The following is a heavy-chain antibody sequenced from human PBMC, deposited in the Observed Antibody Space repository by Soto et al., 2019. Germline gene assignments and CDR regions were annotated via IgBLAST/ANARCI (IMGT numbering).Heavy chain of an antibody. J-gene: IGHJ4*02. V-gene: IGHV3-21*01. CDR3: ARDRSINTYYYDSSGYPPNDY. CDR1: GFTFSSYS. Sequence: EVQLVESGGGLVKPGGSLRLSCAASGFTFSSYSMNWVRQAPGEGLEWVSSISSSSSYIYYADSVKGRFTISRDNAKNSLYLQMNSLRAEYTAVYYCARDRSINTYYYDSSGYPPNDYWGQGTLVTVSS. D-gene: IGHD3-22*01. CDR2: ISSSSSYI.